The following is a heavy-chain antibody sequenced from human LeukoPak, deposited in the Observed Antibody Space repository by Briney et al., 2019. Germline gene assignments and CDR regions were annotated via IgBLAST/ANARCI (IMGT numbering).Heavy chain of an antibody. V-gene: IGHV4-39*01. CDR2: IYYSGST. Sequence: PSETLSLTCTVSGGSISTSNYYWGWIRQPPGNGLEWIGSIYYSGSTYYNPSLKSRVTISVDTSKNQFSLKLSSVTAADTAVYYCARQSPYSSSWGHFDYWGQGTLVTVSS. CDR3: ARQSPYSSSWGHFDY. J-gene: IGHJ4*02. D-gene: IGHD6-13*01. CDR1: GGSISTSNYY.